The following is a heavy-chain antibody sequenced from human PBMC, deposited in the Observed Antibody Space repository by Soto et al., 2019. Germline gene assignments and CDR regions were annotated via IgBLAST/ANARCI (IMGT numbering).Heavy chain of an antibody. J-gene: IGHJ4*02. CDR1: GGTFSSYA. CDR3: ARDGSSGSNWTYPTPGAPHFDY. Sequence: QVQLVQSGAEVKKPGSSVKVSCKASGGTFSSYAISWVRQAPGQGLEWMGGIIPIFGTANYAQKFQGRVTITADESTRPAYVELSSLRSEDTAVYFCARDGSSGSNWTYPTPGAPHFDYWGKGPLVTVSS. V-gene: IGHV1-69*01. CDR2: IIPIFGTA. D-gene: IGHD1-7*01.